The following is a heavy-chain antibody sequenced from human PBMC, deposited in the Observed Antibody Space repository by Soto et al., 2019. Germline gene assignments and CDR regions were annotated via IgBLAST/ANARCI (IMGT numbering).Heavy chain of an antibody. CDR3: ARDSYYNSSSGYYVFDY. V-gene: IGHV3-30*03. Sequence: GGSLRLSCAASGFTFNSYGIHWVRQAPGKGLEWVAVISHDGSKTNYADSVKGRVTISRDNSKDTVYLQMNSLRAEDTAVYYCARDSYYNSSSGYYVFDYWGQGTLVTVSS. J-gene: IGHJ4*02. CDR1: GFTFNSYG. CDR2: ISHDGSKT. D-gene: IGHD3-22*01.